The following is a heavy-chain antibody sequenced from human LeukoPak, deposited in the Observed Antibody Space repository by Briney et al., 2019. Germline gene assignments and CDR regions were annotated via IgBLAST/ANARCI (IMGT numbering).Heavy chain of an antibody. V-gene: IGHV3-73*01. CDR1: GFTFSGSA. CDR2: IRSKANSYAT. CDR3: TTEGTDYVWGSYRTDAFDI. J-gene: IGHJ3*02. Sequence: PGGSLRLSCAASGFTFSGSAMHWVRQASGKGLEWVGRIRSKANSYATAYAASVKGRFTISRDDSKNTAYLQMNSLKTEDTAVYYCTTEGTDYVWGSYRTDAFDIWGQGTMVAVSS. D-gene: IGHD3-16*02.